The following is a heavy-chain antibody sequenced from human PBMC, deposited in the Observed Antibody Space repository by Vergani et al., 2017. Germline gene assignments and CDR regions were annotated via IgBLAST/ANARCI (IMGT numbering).Heavy chain of an antibody. Sequence: QVQLQESGPGLVKPSETLSLTCTVSGGSISSYYWSWIRQPPGKGLEWIGYIYYSGSTNYNPSLKSRVTISVDTSKNQFSLKLSSVTAADTAVYYCARDLTRYYDILTGYPYFDYWGQGTLVTVSS. V-gene: IGHV4-59*12. D-gene: IGHD3-9*01. J-gene: IGHJ4*02. CDR2: IYYSGST. CDR3: ARDLTRYYDILTGYPYFDY. CDR1: GGSISSYY.